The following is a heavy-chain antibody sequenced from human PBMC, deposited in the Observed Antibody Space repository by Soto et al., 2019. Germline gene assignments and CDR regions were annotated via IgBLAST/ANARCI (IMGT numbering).Heavy chain of an antibody. D-gene: IGHD2-8*02. CDR1: GGSFSGYY. CDR2: INHSGST. V-gene: IGHV4-34*01. J-gene: IGHJ6*03. CDR3: ARGRVWWYYYYYMDV. Sequence: QVQLQQWGAGLLKPSETLSLTCAVYGGSFSGYYWSWIRQPPGKGLEWIGEINHSGSTNYNPSLKRRVTISVDTSKNQFSLKLSSVTAADTAVYYCARGRVWWYYYYYMDVWGKGTTVTVSS.